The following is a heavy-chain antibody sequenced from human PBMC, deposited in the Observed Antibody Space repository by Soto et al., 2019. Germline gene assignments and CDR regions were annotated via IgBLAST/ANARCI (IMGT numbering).Heavy chain of an antibody. CDR3: AKDPRADGDEEGWWFDS. D-gene: IGHD4-17*01. V-gene: IGHV3-23*01. J-gene: IGHJ5*01. CDR1: GFTFSSYA. CDR2: ISRSGGDT. Sequence: EVQLLESGGALVQPGGSLSLSCVGSGFTFSSYAMSWVRQAPGKGLEWVSAISRSGGDTFYAASVKGRFTISRDSPKNTLYLQVNSLRADDTAVYYCAKDPRADGDEEGWWFDSWGQGTLVTVSS.